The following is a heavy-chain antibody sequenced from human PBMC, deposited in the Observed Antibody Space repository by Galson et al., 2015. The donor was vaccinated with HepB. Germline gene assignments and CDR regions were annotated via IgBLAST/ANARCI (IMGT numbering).Heavy chain of an antibody. CDR2: IDTYKSDT. J-gene: IGHJ4*02. V-gene: IGHV1-18*01. CDR3: AGDPDGDYDFDY. D-gene: IGHD4-17*01. CDR1: GYTFTTYG. Sequence: SVKVSCKASGYTFTTYGVSWVRQAPGQGLEWMGWIDTYKSDTNYAQKFRGRVTMTTDTSTNTAYMELRSLTSDDTAMYYCAGDPDGDYDFDYWGQGTLVTVSS.